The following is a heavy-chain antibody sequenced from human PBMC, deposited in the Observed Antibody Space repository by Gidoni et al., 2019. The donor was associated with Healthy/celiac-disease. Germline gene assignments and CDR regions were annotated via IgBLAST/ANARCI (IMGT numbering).Heavy chain of an antibody. CDR2: IYSGGST. D-gene: IGHD6-19*01. V-gene: IGHV3-53*02. CDR1: GFTVSSNY. Sequence: EVQLVETGGGLIQPGGSLRRSWGASGFTVSSNYMSWVRQAPGKGLEWVSVIYSGGSTYYADSVKGRFTISRDNSKNTLYLQMNSLRAEDTAVYYCARVGVAGTVDYWGQGTLVTVSS. CDR3: ARVGVAGTVDY. J-gene: IGHJ4*02.